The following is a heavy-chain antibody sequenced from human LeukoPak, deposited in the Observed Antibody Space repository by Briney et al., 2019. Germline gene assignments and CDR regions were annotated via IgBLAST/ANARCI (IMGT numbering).Heavy chain of an antibody. Sequence: SETLSLTCTVSGYSVSSGYYWGWIRQPPGKGLEWIGSIYHSGSTYYNPSLKSRVTISVDTSKNQFSLKLSSVTAADTAVYYCARADSGVTTGLFYYYMDVWGKGTTVTVSS. CDR2: IYHSGST. D-gene: IGHD4-23*01. CDR3: ARADSGVTTGLFYYYMDV. CDR1: GYSVSSGYY. V-gene: IGHV4-38-2*02. J-gene: IGHJ6*03.